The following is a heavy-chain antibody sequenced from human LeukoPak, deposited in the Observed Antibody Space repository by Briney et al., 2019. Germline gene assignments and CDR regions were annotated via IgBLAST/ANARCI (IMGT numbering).Heavy chain of an antibody. D-gene: IGHD4-17*01. CDR2: VSPPGGGT. CDR1: GFTFSSYS. Sequence: GGSLRLSCAASGFTFSSYSMNWVRQAPGKGLEWLSGVSPPGGGTYYADSVKGRFTISRDNSKNTLYLQMNSLRPEDTAVYYCARVMTTVYDALDIWGQGTMVTVSS. J-gene: IGHJ3*02. CDR3: ARVMTTVYDALDI. V-gene: IGHV3-23*01.